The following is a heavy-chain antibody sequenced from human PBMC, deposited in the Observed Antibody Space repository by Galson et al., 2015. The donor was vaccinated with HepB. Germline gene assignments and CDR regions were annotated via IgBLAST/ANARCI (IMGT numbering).Heavy chain of an antibody. V-gene: IGHV1-69*13. Sequence: SVKVSCKASGGTFSSYGISWVRQAPGQGLEWMGGIIPTFGIANYAQKFQGRVTITADESTSTAYMELSSLRSEDTAVYYCVRDGKYFNGMDAWGQGTTVTVSS. D-gene: IGHD2/OR15-2a*01. J-gene: IGHJ6*02. CDR1: GGTFSSYG. CDR3: VRDGKYFNGMDA. CDR2: IIPTFGIA.